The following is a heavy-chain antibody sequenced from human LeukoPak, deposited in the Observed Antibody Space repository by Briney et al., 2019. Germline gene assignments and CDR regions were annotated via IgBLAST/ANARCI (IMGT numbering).Heavy chain of an antibody. V-gene: IGHV1-69*05. CDR1: GGTFSSYA. CDR2: IIPIFGTA. J-gene: IGHJ3*02. CDR3: ARINSSTDAFDI. D-gene: IGHD6-6*01. Sequence: SVKVSCKASGGTFSSYAISWVRQAPGQGLEWMGGIIPIFGTANYAQKFQGRVTITTDESTSTAYMELSSLRSEDTAVYYCARINSSTDAFDIWGQGTMVTVSS.